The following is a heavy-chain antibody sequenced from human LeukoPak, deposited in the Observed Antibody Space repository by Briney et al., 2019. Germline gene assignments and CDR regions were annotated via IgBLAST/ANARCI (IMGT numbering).Heavy chain of an antibody. CDR3: AKDLKVSGSPDY. CDR2: ISSSSSPI. J-gene: IGHJ4*02. D-gene: IGHD3-10*01. Sequence: GGSLRLSCAASGFTFSSYSMNWVRQAPGKGLEWVSYISSSSSPIYYADSVKGRFTISRDNSKNTLYLQMNSLRAEDTAVYYCAKDLKVSGSPDYWGQGTLVTVSS. CDR1: GFTFSSYS. V-gene: IGHV3-48*01.